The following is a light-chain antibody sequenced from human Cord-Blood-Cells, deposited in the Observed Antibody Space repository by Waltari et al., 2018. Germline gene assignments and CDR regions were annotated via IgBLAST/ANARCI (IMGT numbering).Light chain of an antibody. CDR3: LQDYNYPWT. CDR2: AAS. J-gene: IGKJ1*01. CDR1: QGITND. Sequence: ALQMTQSPSTLSASAGAIVTITCLARQGITNDLGWYQQKPGKAPKLLIYAASSLQSGVPSRFSGSGSGTDFTLTISSLQPEDFATYYCLQDYNYPWTFGQGTKVEIK. V-gene: IGKV1-6*01.